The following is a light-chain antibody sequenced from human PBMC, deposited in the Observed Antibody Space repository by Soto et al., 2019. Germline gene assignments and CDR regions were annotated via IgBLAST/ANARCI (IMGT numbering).Light chain of an antibody. CDR1: QSVSSSY. CDR2: GAS. CDR3: QQYGTSPRSIT. V-gene: IGKV3-20*01. J-gene: IGKJ5*01. Sequence: EIVLTQSPGTLSLSPGERATLSCRASQSVSSSYLAWYQQKPGQAPRLLIQGASIRVTGIPDRFSGSGSGTDFTLTISRLEPEDFAVYYCQQYGTSPRSITFGQGTRLEIK.